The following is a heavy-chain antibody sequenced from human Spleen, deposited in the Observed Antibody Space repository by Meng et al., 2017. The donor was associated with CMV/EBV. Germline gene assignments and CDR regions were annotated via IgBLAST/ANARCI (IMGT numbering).Heavy chain of an antibody. J-gene: IGHJ4*02. CDR1: AFIVSSNV. Sequence: LSCSDSAFIVSSNVMGWVRQAPGKGLEWVSVIYSGDSTYYADSVKDRFNISRDNSKNTLNLQMTSLRAEDTAVYYCEREQFYQPPDYWGQGTLVTVSS. D-gene: IGHD2-2*01. CDR2: IYSGDST. V-gene: IGHV3-66*02. CDR3: EREQFYQPPDY.